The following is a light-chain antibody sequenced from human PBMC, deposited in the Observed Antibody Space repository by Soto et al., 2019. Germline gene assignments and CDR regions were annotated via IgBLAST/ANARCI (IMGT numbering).Light chain of an antibody. CDR1: QSLVHSDGNTY. Sequence: VMTQTPLSSPVTLGQPASISCRSSQSLVHSDGNTYLSWLQQRPGQPPRLLIYKISMPFSGGPNQIQGSGGGTKCTLKISRVEAEDVGVYYCMQATHLPWTFGQGTKLEIK. V-gene: IGKV2-24*01. CDR3: MQATHLPWT. CDR2: KIS. J-gene: IGKJ1*01.